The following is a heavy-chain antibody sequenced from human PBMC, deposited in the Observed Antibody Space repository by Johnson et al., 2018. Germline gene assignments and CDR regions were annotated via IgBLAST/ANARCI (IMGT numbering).Heavy chain of an antibody. CDR3: ARDPDLVVPGAFDI. D-gene: IGHD2-15*01. V-gene: IGHV3-48*02. CDR2: ISSSRGTI. J-gene: IGHJ3*02. CDR1: GFTFSSHS. Sequence: VQLVESGGGLVQPGGSLRLSCAASGFTFSSHSMNWVRQAPGKGLEWVSYISSSRGTIYNADSVKVRFTISRDNAKNSLYLQMNSLRDEDTAVYYCARDPDLVVPGAFDIWGQGTMVTVSS.